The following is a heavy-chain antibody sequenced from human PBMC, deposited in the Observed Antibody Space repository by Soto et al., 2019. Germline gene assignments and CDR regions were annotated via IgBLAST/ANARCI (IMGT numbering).Heavy chain of an antibody. CDR3: SRTAGYYRGRHFDF. CDR2: IDWDDDK. V-gene: IGHV2-70*04. Sequence: VSGPTLVNPTQTLTLTCTFSGFSLRTTGMRVSWIRQPPGKALEWLARIDWDDDKFYSTSLKTRLTISKDTSENQVVLTMTNMDPVDTATYYYSRTAGYYRGRHFDFWGQGTLVTVSS. J-gene: IGHJ4*02. CDR1: GFSLRTTGMR. D-gene: IGHD3-10*01.